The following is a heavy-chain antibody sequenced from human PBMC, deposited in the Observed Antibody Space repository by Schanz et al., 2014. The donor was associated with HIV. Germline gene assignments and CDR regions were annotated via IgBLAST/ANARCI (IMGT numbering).Heavy chain of an antibody. Sequence: QVQLVESGGGVVQPGRSLRLSCAVSGFTFSGYGMHWVRQAPGKGLEWVAVIWYDGKNRDYADSVKGRFTISRDNSKNTLYLQMNRMRTEDTAVYYCARAGVTDLFDHWGQGTLVTVSS. CDR2: IWYDGKNR. V-gene: IGHV3-33*01. J-gene: IGHJ4*02. CDR1: GFTFSGYG. D-gene: IGHD2-21*02. CDR3: ARAGVTDLFDH.